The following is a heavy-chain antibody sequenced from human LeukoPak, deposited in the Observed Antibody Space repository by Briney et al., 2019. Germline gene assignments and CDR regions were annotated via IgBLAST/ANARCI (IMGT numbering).Heavy chain of an antibody. CDR3: ARDGSMIAAAGTPTFGY. CDR1: GYTFTSYY. Sequence: GASVKASCKAPGYTFTSYYMHWVRQAPGQRLEWMGWINAGNGNTKYSQKFQGRVTITRDTSASTAYMELSSLRSEDTAVYYCARDGSMIAAAGTPTFGYWGQGTLVTVSS. V-gene: IGHV1-3*01. D-gene: IGHD6-13*01. J-gene: IGHJ4*02. CDR2: INAGNGNT.